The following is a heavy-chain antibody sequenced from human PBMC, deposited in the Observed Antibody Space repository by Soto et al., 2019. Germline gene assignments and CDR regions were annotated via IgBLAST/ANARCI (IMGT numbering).Heavy chain of an antibody. J-gene: IGHJ4*02. CDR3: AKDLGYYGSGSNY. CDR2: ISGSGGST. V-gene: IGHV3-23*01. D-gene: IGHD3-10*01. CDR1: GFTFSSYA. Sequence: EVQLLESGGGLVQPGGSLRLSCAASGFTFSSYAMSWVRQAPGKGLEWVSAISGSGGSTYYADSVKGRFTISRDNSKNTLYLQMNSLRAEDTAVSYCAKDLGYYGSGSNYWGQGTLVTVSS.